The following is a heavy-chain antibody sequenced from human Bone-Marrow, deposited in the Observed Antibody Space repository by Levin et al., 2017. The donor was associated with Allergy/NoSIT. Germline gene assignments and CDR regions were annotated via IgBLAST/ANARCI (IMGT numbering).Heavy chain of an antibody. V-gene: IGHV3-15*01. Sequence: PGGSLRLSCAASGFNFTNAWMSWVRQAPGKGLEWVGRIKSRNDGGTTDYAAPVKGRFIISKDVSKNTLYLQMNSLKTQDTAVYYCDTEGGHCSGGSCYLLPFYYGMDVWGQGTTVTVSS. CDR3: DTEGGHCSGGSCYLLPFYYGMDV. J-gene: IGHJ6*02. CDR1: GFNFTNAW. CDR2: IKSRNDGGTT. D-gene: IGHD2-15*01.